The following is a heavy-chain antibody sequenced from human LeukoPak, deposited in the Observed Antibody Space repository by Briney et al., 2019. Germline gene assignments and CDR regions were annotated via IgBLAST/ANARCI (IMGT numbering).Heavy chain of an antibody. J-gene: IGHJ5*02. CDR3: ASIPRITGTTTNWFDP. CDR1: GGSFSGYY. V-gene: IGHV4-34*01. D-gene: IGHD1-20*01. CDR2: INHSGST. Sequence: PSETLSLTCAVYGGSFSGYYWSWIRQPPGKGLEWIGEINHSGSTNYNPSLKSRVTISVDTSKNQFSLKLSSVTAADTAVYYCASIPRITGTTTNWFDPWGQGTLVTVSS.